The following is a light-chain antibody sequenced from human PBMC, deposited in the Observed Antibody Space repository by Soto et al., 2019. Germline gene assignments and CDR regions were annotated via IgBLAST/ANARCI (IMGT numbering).Light chain of an antibody. Sequence: QPVLTQSPSASASLGASVKLTCTLSSGHSSYDIAWHQQQQEKGPRYLMNLNSDGSHSQGDGIPDRFSGSSSGAERYLTISSLQSEDEADYYCQTWGTGILVFGGGTKLTVL. CDR3: QTWGTGILV. CDR1: SGHSSYD. CDR2: LNSDGSH. J-gene: IGLJ2*01. V-gene: IGLV4-69*01.